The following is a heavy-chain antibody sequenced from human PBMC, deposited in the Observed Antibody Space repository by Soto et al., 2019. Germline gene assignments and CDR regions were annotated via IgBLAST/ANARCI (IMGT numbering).Heavy chain of an antibody. V-gene: IGHV1-69*04. Sequence: ASVKVSCKASGGTFSSYTISWVRQAPGQGLEWMGRIIPILGIANYAQKFQGRVTITADKSTSTAYMELSSLRSEDTAVYYCARDVLLRYGRENYYYGMDVWAQRTTVTVSS. CDR1: GGTFSSYT. D-gene: IGHD1-26*01. CDR2: IIPILGIA. CDR3: ARDVLLRYGRENYYYGMDV. J-gene: IGHJ6*02.